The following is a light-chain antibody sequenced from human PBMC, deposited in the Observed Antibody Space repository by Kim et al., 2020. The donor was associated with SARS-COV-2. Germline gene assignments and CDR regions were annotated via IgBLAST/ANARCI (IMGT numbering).Light chain of an antibody. CDR2: DAS. V-gene: IGKV3D-20*01. CDR3: QQYASSIT. CDR1: QSVNSNY. Sequence: PGERATLSCGASQSVNSNYLAWYQQKPGLAPRLLFYDASSRATGTPDRFSGSGSGTDFTLTISRVEPEDFAVYYCQQYASSITFGGGTKVDI. J-gene: IGKJ4*01.